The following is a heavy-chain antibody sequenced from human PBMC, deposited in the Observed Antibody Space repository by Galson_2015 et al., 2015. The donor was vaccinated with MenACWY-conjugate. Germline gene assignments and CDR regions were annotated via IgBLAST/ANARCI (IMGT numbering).Heavy chain of an antibody. CDR2: IYYSGST. J-gene: IGHJ3*02. V-gene: IGHV4-39*01. CDR3: ARRGRADAFDM. Sequence: ETLSLTCTVSGASISSDNFYWGWIRQPPGKGLAWIGSIYYSGSTYYNPSVKSRVTISVDTSRNQFSLRLSSLTAADAAVYYCARRGRADAFDMWGQGTMVTVSA. CDR1: GASISSDNFY.